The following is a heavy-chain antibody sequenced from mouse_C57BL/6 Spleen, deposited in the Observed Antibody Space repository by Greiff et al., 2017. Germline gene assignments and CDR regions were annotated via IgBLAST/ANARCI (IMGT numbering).Heavy chain of an antibody. Sequence: EVTLVESGGGLVKPGGSLKLSCAASGFTFSDYGMHWVRQAPEKGLEWVAYISSGSSTIYYADTVKGRFTISRDNAKNTLFLQMTSLRSEDTAMYYGARAYPRGALDYWGQGTSVTVSS. CDR3: ARAYPRGALDY. CDR2: ISSGSSTI. V-gene: IGHV5-17*01. D-gene: IGHD2-10*01. J-gene: IGHJ4*01. CDR1: GFTFSDYG.